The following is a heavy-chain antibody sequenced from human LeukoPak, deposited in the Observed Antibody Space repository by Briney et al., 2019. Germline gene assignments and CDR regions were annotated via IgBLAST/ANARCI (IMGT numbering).Heavy chain of an antibody. Sequence: SETLSLTCTVSGGSISSYYWSWIRQPPGKGLEWIGYIYYSGSTNYNPSLKSRVTISVDTSKNQFSLKLSSVTAADTAVYYCARKGATTLNHYYYYYGMDVWGQGTTVTVSS. CDR2: IYYSGST. J-gene: IGHJ6*02. V-gene: IGHV4-59*12. CDR1: GGSISSYY. CDR3: ARKGATTLNHYYYYYGMDV. D-gene: IGHD1-26*01.